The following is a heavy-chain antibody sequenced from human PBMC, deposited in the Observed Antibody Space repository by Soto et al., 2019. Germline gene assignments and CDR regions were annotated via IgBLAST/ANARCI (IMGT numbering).Heavy chain of an antibody. Sequence: ESGGGLVQPGGSLRLSCAASGFSFSYYGMNWVRQAPGKGLEWVSYISTSSSNIYYADSVKGRFTISRDNAKNSLSLQMHSLRAADTAVYYCARETSTGNYYMDVWGKGTTVTVSS. V-gene: IGHV3-48*01. J-gene: IGHJ6*03. D-gene: IGHD2-2*01. CDR1: GFSFSYYG. CDR3: ARETSTGNYYMDV. CDR2: ISTSSSNI.